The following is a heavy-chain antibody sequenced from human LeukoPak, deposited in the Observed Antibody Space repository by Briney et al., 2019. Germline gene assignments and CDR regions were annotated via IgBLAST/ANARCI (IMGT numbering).Heavy chain of an antibody. V-gene: IGHV4-34*01. CDR3: AKSNGYGLVDI. J-gene: IGHJ3*02. CDR2: INHSGST. CDR1: GGSFSYY. D-gene: IGHD3-10*01. Sequence: SETLSLTCAVYGGSFSYYWSWIRQPPGKGLEWIGEINHSGSTNYNPSLKSRVTMSVDTSKNQFSLKLNSVTAADTAVYYCAKSNGYGLVDIWGQGTMVTVSS.